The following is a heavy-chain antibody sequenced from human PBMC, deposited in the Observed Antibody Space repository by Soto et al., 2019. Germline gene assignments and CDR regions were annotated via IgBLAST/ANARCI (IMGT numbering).Heavy chain of an antibody. CDR3: ARDGLSLEWLAGMDV. CDR1: GFTFSNYW. Sequence: PGGSLRLACAASGFTFSNYWMSWVRQAPGKGLEWVANIKQDGSEKYYVDSVKGRFTISRDNAKNSLYLQMNSLRAEDTAVFYCARDGLSLEWLAGMDVWGQGTTVTVSS. D-gene: IGHD3-3*01. CDR2: IKQDGSEK. V-gene: IGHV3-7*01. J-gene: IGHJ6*02.